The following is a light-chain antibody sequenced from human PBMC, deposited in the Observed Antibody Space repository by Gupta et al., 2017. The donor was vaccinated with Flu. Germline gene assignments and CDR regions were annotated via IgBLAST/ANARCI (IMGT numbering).Light chain of an antibody. V-gene: IGLV2-18*02. CDR2: EVT. J-gene: IGLJ1*01. Sequence: QSALTQPPSVSGSPGQSVTISCTGTSSDIGTYNRVSWYQQPPGTAPTLIIYEVTNRPSGVPDRFSASKSANTASLTISGLQGEDEADYYCASYTGSFTSVFGTGTKVTV. CDR3: ASYTGSFTSV. CDR1: SSDIGTYNR.